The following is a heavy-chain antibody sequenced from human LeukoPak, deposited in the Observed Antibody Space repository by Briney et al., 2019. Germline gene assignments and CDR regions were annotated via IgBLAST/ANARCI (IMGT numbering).Heavy chain of an antibody. J-gene: IGHJ1*01. CDR1: GFTLSTSW. Sequence: PGGPLRLSCAASGFTLSTSWMHWVPQTPGKALVWVSRINIDGSTTTYADSVKGRFTISRDNAKNALYLQMNSLRAEDTAVYYCASNVFASGSVWGQGTLVTVSS. CDR3: ASNVFASGSV. D-gene: IGHD3-10*01. V-gene: IGHV3-74*01. CDR2: INIDGSTT.